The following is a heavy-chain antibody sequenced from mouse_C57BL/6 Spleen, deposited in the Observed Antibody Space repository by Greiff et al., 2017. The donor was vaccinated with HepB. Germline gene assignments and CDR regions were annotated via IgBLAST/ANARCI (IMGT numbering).Heavy chain of an antibody. CDR2: IHPNSGST. CDR3: ARNGYSHYYAMDY. J-gene: IGHJ4*01. CDR1: GYTFTSYW. D-gene: IGHD2-3*01. V-gene: IGHV1-64*01. Sequence: QVQLKQPGAELVKPGASVKLSCKASGYTFTSYWMHWVKQRPGQGLEWIGMIHPNSGSTNYNEKFKSKATLTVDKSSSTAYMQLSSLTSEDSAVYYCARNGYSHYYAMDYWGQGTSVTVSS.